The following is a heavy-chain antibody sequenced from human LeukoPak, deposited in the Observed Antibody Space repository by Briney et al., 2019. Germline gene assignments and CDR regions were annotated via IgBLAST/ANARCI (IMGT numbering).Heavy chain of an antibody. V-gene: IGHV3-33*01. D-gene: IGHD6-19*01. CDR2: IWYDGSNK. CDR3: ASPRRDSSGWYYFDY. CDR1: GFSFRSYG. J-gene: IGHJ4*02. Sequence: GGSLRLSCAASGFSFRSYGMHWVRQAPGKGLEWVAVIWYDGSNKYYADSVKGRFTISRDNSKNTLYLQMNSLRGEDTAVYYCASPRRDSSGWYYFDYWGQGPLVTVSS.